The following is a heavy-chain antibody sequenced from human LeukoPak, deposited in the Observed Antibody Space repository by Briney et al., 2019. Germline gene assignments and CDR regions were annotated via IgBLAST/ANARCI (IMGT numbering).Heavy chain of an antibody. CDR3: ARLARGCTYGGFEC. V-gene: IGHV4-39*01. Sequence: SETLSLTCNVSGGSISSSTYYWGWIRQPPGMRLEWIGSIYYSGTTYYNPSLRSRVTISGDTSKNQFSLKLSSVTAADTAVYYCARLARGCTYGGFECWGQGTLVTVSS. J-gene: IGHJ4*02. D-gene: IGHD5-18*01. CDR1: GGSISSSTYY. CDR2: IYYSGTT.